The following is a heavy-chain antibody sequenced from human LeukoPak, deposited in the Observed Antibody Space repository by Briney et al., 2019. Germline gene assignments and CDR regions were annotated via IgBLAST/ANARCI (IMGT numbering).Heavy chain of an antibody. V-gene: IGHV3-23*01. Sequence: PGGSLRLSCAASGLTFSSYAMSWVRQAPGKGLEWVSVISGSGGNTYYADSVKGRFTISRDNSKNTLYLQMNSLRAEDTAVYYCAKGGLLADSSGYFHLFDYWGQGTLVTVSS. CDR1: GLTFSSYA. CDR3: AKGGLLADSSGYFHLFDY. CDR2: ISGSGGNT. J-gene: IGHJ4*02. D-gene: IGHD3-22*01.